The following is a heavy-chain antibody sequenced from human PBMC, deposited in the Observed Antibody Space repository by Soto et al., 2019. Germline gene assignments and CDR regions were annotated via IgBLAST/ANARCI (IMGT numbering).Heavy chain of an antibody. Sequence: QAQLVQSGAEVKKPGASVKVSCMASGYTFTGYYLHWVRQAPGQGLEWMGWINPNSGGTNFAQKFEDRVTMTRDTSINTAYMELSRLGSDDTAVYHCARDPEDSGRYPPAGYFQHWGQGTLVTVSS. V-gene: IGHV1-2*02. CDR3: ARDPEDSGRYPPAGYFQH. CDR1: GYTFTGYY. D-gene: IGHD1-26*01. CDR2: INPNSGGT. J-gene: IGHJ1*01.